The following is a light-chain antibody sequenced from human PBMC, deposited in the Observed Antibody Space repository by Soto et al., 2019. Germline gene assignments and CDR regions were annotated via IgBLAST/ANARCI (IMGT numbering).Light chain of an antibody. V-gene: IGKV1-5*03. Sequence: DIQMTQSPSTLSASVGDRVTITCRASQSIDKWLAWYQQKPGKAPKLLIYKASILQSGVPSRFSGTGSGTEFTLTISSLQPDDGGAYFCQQYRRFSWTFGQGTKVEIK. CDR3: QQYRRFSWT. J-gene: IGKJ1*01. CDR2: KAS. CDR1: QSIDKW.